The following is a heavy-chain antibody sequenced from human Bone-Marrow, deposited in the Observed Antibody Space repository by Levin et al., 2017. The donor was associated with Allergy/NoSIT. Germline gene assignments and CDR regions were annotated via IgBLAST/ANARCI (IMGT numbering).Heavy chain of an antibody. D-gene: IGHD1-26*01. CDR2: ISSSGSTI. CDR1: GFTFSSYE. J-gene: IGHJ6*02. V-gene: IGHV3-48*03. CDR3: AREGGGSYYAAHYYYYYGMDV. Sequence: GGSLRLSCAASGFTFSSYEMNWVRQAPGKGLEWVSYISSSGSTIYYADSVKGRFTISRDNAKNSLYLQMNSLRAEYTAVYYCAREGGGSYYAAHYYYYYGMDVWGQGTTVTVSS.